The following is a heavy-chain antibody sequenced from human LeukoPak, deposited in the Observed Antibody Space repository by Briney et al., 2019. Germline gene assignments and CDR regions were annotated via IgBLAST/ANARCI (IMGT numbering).Heavy chain of an antibody. V-gene: IGHV3-7*01. D-gene: IGHD2-15*01. CDR2: IKQDGSEK. Sequence: GGSLRLSCAASGFTFSSYWMSWVRQAPGKGLEWVANIKQDGSEKYYVDSVKGRFTISRDNAKNSLYLQMNSLRAEDTAVYYCARTMAAAAGLYYFDYWGQGTLVTVSS. J-gene: IGHJ4*02. CDR1: GFTFSSYW. CDR3: ARTMAAAAGLYYFDY.